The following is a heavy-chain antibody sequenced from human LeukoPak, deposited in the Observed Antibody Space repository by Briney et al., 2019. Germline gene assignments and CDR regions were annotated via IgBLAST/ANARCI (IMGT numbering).Heavy chain of an antibody. CDR2: INPDGSNT. D-gene: IGHD5-18*01. V-gene: IGHV3-74*01. CDR3: PRGGKLEPTAMAS. J-gene: IGHJ5*02. Sequence: AGGSLRLSYVASGFTFGTYWMYWVRQAPGKGLVWLSRINPDGSNTTYADSVKGRFTISRDNAKNMLYLQINSLKGEDTAIYYCPRGGKLEPTAMASWGQGSPVVVAS. CDR1: GFTFGTYW.